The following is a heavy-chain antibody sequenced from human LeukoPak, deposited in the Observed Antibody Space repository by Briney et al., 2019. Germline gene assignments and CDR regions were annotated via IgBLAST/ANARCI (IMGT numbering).Heavy chain of an antibody. V-gene: IGHV4-34*01. CDR3: AREALYDILTGRYNRAFDY. D-gene: IGHD3-9*01. CDR1: GGSFSGYY. J-gene: IGHJ4*02. Sequence: SETLSLTCAVYGGSFSGYYWSWIRQPPGKGLEWIGEINHSGSTNYNPSLESRVTISVDTSKNQFSLKLSSVTAADTAVYYCAREALYDILTGRYNRAFDYWGQGTLVTVSS. CDR2: INHSGST.